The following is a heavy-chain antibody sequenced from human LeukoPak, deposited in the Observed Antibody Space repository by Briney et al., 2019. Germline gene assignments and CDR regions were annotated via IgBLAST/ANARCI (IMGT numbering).Heavy chain of an antibody. Sequence: GGSLRLSCAASGFTFSSYEMNWVRQAPGKGLEWVSYISSSGSTIYYADSVKGRFTISRDNAKNSLYLQMNSLRAEDTAVYYCARESYVWLTDAFDIWGQGTMVTVSS. V-gene: IGHV3-48*03. J-gene: IGHJ3*02. CDR1: GFTFSSYE. CDR2: ISSSGSTI. D-gene: IGHD3-16*01. CDR3: ARESYVWLTDAFDI.